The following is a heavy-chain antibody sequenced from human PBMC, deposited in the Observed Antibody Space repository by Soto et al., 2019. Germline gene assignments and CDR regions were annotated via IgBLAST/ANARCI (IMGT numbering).Heavy chain of an antibody. CDR1: GGSISSRSYC. D-gene: IGHD3-22*01. J-gene: IGHJ6*02. CDR2: IYYSGSS. V-gene: IGHV4-39*01. CDR3: ARRGSGYYSTELDV. Sequence: SETLSLTCTVSGGSISSRSYCWGGMRQPPGKGLEGVGSIYYSGSSYYTPSLKKRVTISVDTSKNQFSLKLSSVTAADTAVYYCARRGSGYYSTELDVWGQGTTVT.